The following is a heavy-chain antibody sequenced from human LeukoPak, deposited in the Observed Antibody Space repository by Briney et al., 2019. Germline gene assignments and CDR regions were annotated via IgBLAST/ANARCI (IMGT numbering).Heavy chain of an antibody. CDR1: GFTFSSYD. V-gene: IGHV3-64*01. CDR2: ISSNGGST. J-gene: IGHJ4*02. CDR3: ARDGIAGAPTYYFDY. Sequence: GGSLRLSCAASGFTFSSYDMHWVRQAPGKGLEYVSAISSNGGSTYYANSVKGRFTISRDNSKNTLYLQMGSLRAEDMAVYYCARDGIAGAPTYYFDYWGQGTLVTVSS. D-gene: IGHD6-19*01.